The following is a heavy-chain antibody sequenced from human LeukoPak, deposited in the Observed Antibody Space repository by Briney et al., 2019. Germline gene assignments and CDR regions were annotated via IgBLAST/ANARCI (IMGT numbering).Heavy chain of an antibody. CDR2: IDGSGTAT. D-gene: IGHD3-22*01. CDR1: GFIFSSYE. CDR3: ARSSGRTLDV. J-gene: IGHJ3*01. V-gene: IGHV3-48*03. Sequence: PGGSLRLSCAASGFIFSSYEMNWVHQAPGRGLEWISYIDGSGTATNYADSVKGRFTIFRDNAKRSVYLQMNSLRPEDTAVYFCARSSGRTLDVWGQGTTVIVSS.